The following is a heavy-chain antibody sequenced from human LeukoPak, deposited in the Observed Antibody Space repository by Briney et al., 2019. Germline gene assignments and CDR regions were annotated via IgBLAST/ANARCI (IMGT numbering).Heavy chain of an antibody. V-gene: IGHV3-7*01. J-gene: IGHJ6*02. CDR3: ARALKDSSGYYYYHYYGMDV. CDR2: IKQDGSEK. D-gene: IGHD3-22*01. CDR1: GFTFSSYW. Sequence: GGSLRLSCAASGFTFSSYWMSWVRQAPGKGLEWVANIKQDGSEKYYVDSVKGRFTISRDNAKNSPYLQMNSLRAEDTAVYYCARALKDSSGYYYYHYYGMDVWGQGTTVTVSS.